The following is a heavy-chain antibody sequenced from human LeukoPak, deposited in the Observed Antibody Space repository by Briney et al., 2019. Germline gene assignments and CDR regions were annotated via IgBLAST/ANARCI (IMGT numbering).Heavy chain of an antibody. CDR3: ARDSRGSGSHWDY. J-gene: IGHJ4*02. D-gene: IGHD3-10*01. V-gene: IGHV1-2*02. Sequence: ASVKVSCKASGYTFTGYYMHWVRQAPGQGLEWMGWINPNSGGTNYAQKFQGRVTMTRDTSISTAYMELSRLRSDDTAVYYCARDSRGSGSHWDYWGQGTLVTVSS. CDR2: INPNSGGT. CDR1: GYTFTGYY.